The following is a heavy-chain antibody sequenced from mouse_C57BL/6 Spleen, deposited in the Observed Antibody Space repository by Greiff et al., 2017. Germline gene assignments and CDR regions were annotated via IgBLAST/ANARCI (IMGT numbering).Heavy chain of an antibody. Sequence: QVQLQQPGAELVKPGASVKLSCKASGYTFTSYWMQWVKQRPGQGLEWIGEIDPSDSYTNYNQKFKGKATLTVDTSSSTAYMQLSSLTSEDSAVYYCAREGDYYGSRGFDYWGQGTTLTVSS. CDR1: GYTFTSYW. CDR3: AREGDYYGSRGFDY. CDR2: IDPSDSYT. J-gene: IGHJ2*01. V-gene: IGHV1-50*01. D-gene: IGHD1-1*01.